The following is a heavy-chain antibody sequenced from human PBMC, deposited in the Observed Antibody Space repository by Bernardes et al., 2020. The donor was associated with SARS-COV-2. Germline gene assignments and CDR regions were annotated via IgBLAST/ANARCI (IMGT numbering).Heavy chain of an antibody. J-gene: IGHJ4*02. CDR1: GYTFTSYG. CDR3: ARGAATAFRGDY. Sequence: ASVKVSCKASGYTFTSYGISWVRQAPGQGLEWMGWISAYNGNTNYAQKLQGRVTMTTDTSTSTAYMELSRLRSDDTAVYYCARGAATAFRGDYWGQGTLVTVSS. V-gene: IGHV1-18*01. CDR2: ISAYNGNT. D-gene: IGHD6-25*01.